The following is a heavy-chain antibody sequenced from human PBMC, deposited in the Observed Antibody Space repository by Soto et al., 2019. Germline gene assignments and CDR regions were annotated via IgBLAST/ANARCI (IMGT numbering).Heavy chain of an antibody. D-gene: IGHD1-7*01. J-gene: IGHJ2*01. CDR3: ARLDNWNYGVWYFDL. V-gene: IGHV4-34*01. CDR2: INHSGST. Sequence: SETLSLTCAVYGGSFSGYYWSWIRQPPGKGLEWIGEINHSGSTNYNPSLKSRVTISVDTSKNEFSLRLSSVTAADTAVYYCARLDNWNYGVWYFDLWGRDTLVTVSS. CDR1: GGSFSGYY.